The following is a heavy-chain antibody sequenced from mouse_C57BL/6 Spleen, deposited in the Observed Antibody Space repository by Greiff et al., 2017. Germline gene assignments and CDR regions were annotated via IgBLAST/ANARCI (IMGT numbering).Heavy chain of an antibody. CDR1: GYSITSGYY. V-gene: IGHV3-6*01. Sequence: EVQLQESGPGLVKPSQSLSLTCSVTGYSITSGYYWNWIRQFPGNKLEWMGYISYDGSNNYNPSLKNRISITRDPSKNQFFLKLNSVTTEDTATYYCAQARPYLEYYFDYWGQGTTLTVSS. CDR2: ISYDGSN. CDR3: AQARPYLEYYFDY. D-gene: IGHD3-2*02. J-gene: IGHJ2*01.